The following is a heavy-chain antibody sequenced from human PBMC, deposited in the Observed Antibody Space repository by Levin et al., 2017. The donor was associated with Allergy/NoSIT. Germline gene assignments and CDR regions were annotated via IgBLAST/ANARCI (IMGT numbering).Heavy chain of an antibody. Sequence: GGSLRLSCAASGFTFSTYAMSWVRQAPGKGLEWVSGISASGDNTYSADSVRGRFTISRDNFKNTLYLQMNSLRAEDTAVYYCAKSNRGWYRFGYWGQGTLVTVSS. D-gene: IGHD6-19*01. CDR3: AKSNRGWYRFGY. V-gene: IGHV3-23*01. CDR1: GFTFSTYA. J-gene: IGHJ4*02. CDR2: ISASGDNT.